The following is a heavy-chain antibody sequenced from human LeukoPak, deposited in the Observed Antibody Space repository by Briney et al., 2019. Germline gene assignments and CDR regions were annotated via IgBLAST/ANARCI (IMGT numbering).Heavy chain of an antibody. J-gene: IGHJ5*02. CDR1: GYTFSSYW. Sequence: PGGSLRLSCAGSGYTFSSYWMSWVRQAPGKGLEWVANINQDGSKKDYVDSVKGRFTISRDNAKNLLYLQMYSLRAEDTAVYYCAKGVLMVYHREINWFDPWGQGTLVTVSS. CDR2: INQDGSKK. CDR3: AKGVLMVYHREINWFDP. V-gene: IGHV3-7*03. D-gene: IGHD2-8*01.